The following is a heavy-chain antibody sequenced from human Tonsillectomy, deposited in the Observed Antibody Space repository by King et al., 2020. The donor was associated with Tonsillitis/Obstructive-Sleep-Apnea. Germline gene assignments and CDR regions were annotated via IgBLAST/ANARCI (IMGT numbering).Heavy chain of an antibody. Sequence: QLQESGPGLVKPSETLSLTCTVSGGSISSSSYYWGWIRQPPGQGLEWIGSIYYSGSTYYNPSLKSRVTISVDTSKNQFSLKLSSVTAADTAVYYCARGTPFDYWGQGTLVTVSS. CDR1: GGSISSSSYY. CDR2: IYYSGST. J-gene: IGHJ4*02. V-gene: IGHV4-39*01. CDR3: ARGTPFDY.